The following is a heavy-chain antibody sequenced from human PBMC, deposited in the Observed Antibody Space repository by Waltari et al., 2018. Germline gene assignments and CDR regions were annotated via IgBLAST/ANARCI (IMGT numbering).Heavy chain of an antibody. CDR3: ARDVDMSFYYYMDV. CDR1: GGPISSNPYY. J-gene: IGHJ6*03. CDR2: IYYSGST. V-gene: IGHV4-39*07. Sequence: QLQLQESGPRLVKPSETLSLSCTVSGGPISSNPYYWVWIRQLPGKGLGWIGSIYYSGSTYYNPSLKSRVTIAVDTAKNQVSLKLTSVSAADTAVYYCARDVDMSFYYYMDVWGKGTTVTISS. D-gene: IGHD2-21*01.